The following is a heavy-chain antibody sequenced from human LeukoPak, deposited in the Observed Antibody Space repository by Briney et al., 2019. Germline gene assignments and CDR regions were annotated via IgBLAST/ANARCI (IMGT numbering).Heavy chain of an antibody. Sequence: GASVKVSCKASGYTFTSYYMHWVRQAPGQGLEWMGIINPSGGSTSYAQKFQGRVTMTRDTSTSTVYMELSSLRSEDTAVYYCARDDRVVASRTDAFDIWGQGTMVTVSS. CDR2: INPSGGST. D-gene: IGHD3-22*01. CDR3: ARDDRVVASRTDAFDI. CDR1: GYTFTSYY. J-gene: IGHJ3*02. V-gene: IGHV1-46*01.